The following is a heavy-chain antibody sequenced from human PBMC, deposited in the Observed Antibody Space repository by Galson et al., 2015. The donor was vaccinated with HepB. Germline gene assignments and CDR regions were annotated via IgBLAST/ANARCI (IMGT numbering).Heavy chain of an antibody. V-gene: IGHV3-23*01. CDR1: GFTFSSYA. CDR2: ISGSGGST. J-gene: IGHJ4*02. CDR3: AKSIMRRIAAAGTRH. D-gene: IGHD6-13*01. Sequence: SLRLSCAASGFTFSSYAMSWVRQAPGKGLEWVSAISGSGGSTYYADSVKGRFTISRDNSKNTLYLQMNSLRAEDTAVYYCAKSIMRRIAAAGTRHWGQGTLVTVSS.